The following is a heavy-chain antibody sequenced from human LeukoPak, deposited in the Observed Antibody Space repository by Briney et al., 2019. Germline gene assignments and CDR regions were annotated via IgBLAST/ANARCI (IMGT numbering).Heavy chain of an antibody. CDR3: ARDGLGFDTSGFSR. Sequence: PSETLSLTCTVSGYSISSGYYWGWIRQAPGKGLEWIATIYHSGSTYYNPSLQSRVTISLDTSKNQFSLKLRSLTAADTAVYFCARDGLGFDTSGFSRWGQGTLVTVSS. D-gene: IGHD3-3*01. J-gene: IGHJ4*02. V-gene: IGHV4-38-2*02. CDR1: GYSISSGYY. CDR2: IYHSGST.